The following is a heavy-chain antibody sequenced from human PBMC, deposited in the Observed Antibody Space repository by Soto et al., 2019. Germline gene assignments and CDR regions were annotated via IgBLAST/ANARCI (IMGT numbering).Heavy chain of an antibody. CDR2: INPSGST. CDR3: ARGDTGPDY. CDR1: GGSFSGYY. Sequence: QVQLQQWGAGLLKPSETLSLTCAVYGGSFSGYYWSWIRQPPGKGLEWIGEINPSGSTNYNPSLKSRVTISVDTPKNQFSLKLSSVTAADTAVYYCARGDTGPDYWGQGTLVTVSS. J-gene: IGHJ4*02. V-gene: IGHV4-34*01.